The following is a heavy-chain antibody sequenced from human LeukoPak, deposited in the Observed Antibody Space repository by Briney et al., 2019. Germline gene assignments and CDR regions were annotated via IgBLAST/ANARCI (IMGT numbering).Heavy chain of an antibody. CDR3: ARDPFVVVPAATNYYYYYYMDV. CDR1: GGSISGSY. D-gene: IGHD2-2*01. V-gene: IGHV4-59*12. CDR2: IFYTGST. Sequence: SETLSLTCTVSGGSISGSYWSWIRQPPGKGLEWVGYIFYTGSTNYNPSLKSRVTISLDTTKNQFSLKLSSVTAADTAVYYCARDPFVVVPAATNYYYYYYMDVWGKGTTVTVSS. J-gene: IGHJ6*03.